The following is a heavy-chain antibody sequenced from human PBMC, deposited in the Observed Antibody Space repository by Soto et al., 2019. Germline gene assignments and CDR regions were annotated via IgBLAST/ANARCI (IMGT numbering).Heavy chain of an antibody. Sequence: QVQLVQSGPEVRKPGASVRLSCATSGYNFNQYYIHWVRQAPGQGLEWMGIINLRGGTTEYAHKFRGSVTVTGDTSTRTAYMELSSRRSEDTAVYFCARGPDDSDVPRWDHWGQGTLITVSS. J-gene: IGHJ4*02. CDR3: ARGPDDSDVPRWDH. CDR1: GYNFNQYY. D-gene: IGHD4-17*01. CDR2: INLRGGTT. V-gene: IGHV1-46*02.